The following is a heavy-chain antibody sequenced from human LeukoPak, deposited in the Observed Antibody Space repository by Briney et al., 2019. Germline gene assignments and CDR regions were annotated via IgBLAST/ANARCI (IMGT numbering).Heavy chain of an antibody. CDR2: IIPILGIA. Sequence: SVKVSCKASGYTFTSFGISWVRQAPGQGLEWMGRIIPILGIANYAQKFQGRVTITADKSTSTAYMELSSLRSEDTAVYYCAAVDTAMVIDYWGQGTLVTVSS. J-gene: IGHJ4*02. CDR3: AAVDTAMVIDY. D-gene: IGHD5-18*01. V-gene: IGHV1-69*04. CDR1: GYTFTSFG.